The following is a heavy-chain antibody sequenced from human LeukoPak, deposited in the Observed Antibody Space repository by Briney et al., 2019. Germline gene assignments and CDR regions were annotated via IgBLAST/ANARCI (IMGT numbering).Heavy chain of an antibody. CDR3: ARSPGNERQQLVRVY. V-gene: IGHV3-74*03. CDR1: GFTFSSYS. CDR2: INIDGSTT. Sequence: GGSLRLSCAASGFTFSSYSMNWVRQAPGKGLVWVSHINIDGSTTTYADSVKGRFTISRDNAKNTLYLQMNSLRAEDTAVYYCARSPGNERQQLVRVYWGQGTLVTVSS. D-gene: IGHD6-13*01. J-gene: IGHJ4*02.